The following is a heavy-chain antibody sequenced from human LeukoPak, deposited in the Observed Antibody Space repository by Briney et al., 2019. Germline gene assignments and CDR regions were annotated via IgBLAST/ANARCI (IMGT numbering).Heavy chain of an antibody. CDR1: GFTFSSYW. J-gene: IGHJ6*03. V-gene: IGHV3-30*03. Sequence: GGSLRLSCVASGFTFSSYWMHWVRQDPRKGLVWVAMISYDGGSTYYADSVKGRFIISRDSSNNAVYLQMNSLRTEDSAVYYCARVGTAHYYYYYYMDVWGKGTTVTVSS. CDR3: ARVGTAHYYYYYYMDV. CDR2: ISYDGGST. D-gene: IGHD1-1*01.